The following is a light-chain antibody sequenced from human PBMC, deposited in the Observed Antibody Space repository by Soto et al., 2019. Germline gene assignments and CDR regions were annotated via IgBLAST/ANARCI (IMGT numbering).Light chain of an antibody. Sequence: DIEMTQSPSSLSASVGDRVTITCRASQTISTSLNWYQQKPGKAPKLLISAAFTLRGGVPSRFSRRAFGTDFTLTITNLQLEDSATYFCEQRYSSPRTFGRGTRVDMK. CDR3: EQRYSSPRT. V-gene: IGKV1-39*01. CDR2: AAF. CDR1: QTISTS. J-gene: IGKJ1*01.